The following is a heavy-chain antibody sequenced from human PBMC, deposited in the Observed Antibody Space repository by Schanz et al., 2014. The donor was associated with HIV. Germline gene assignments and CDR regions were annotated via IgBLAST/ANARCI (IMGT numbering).Heavy chain of an antibody. Sequence: QVQLVESGGGVVQPGRSLRLSCAASGYSFSTYGMYWVRQAPGKGLEWVADIWHDGSNKNYADSVKGRFTISRDNSRNTLYLQMNSLRPEDTAVYYCAKDKSRHTYSSSSIFDPWGQGTLVTVSS. CDR1: GYSFSTYG. D-gene: IGHD6-13*01. J-gene: IGHJ5*02. CDR2: IWHDGSNK. CDR3: AKDKSRHTYSSSSIFDP. V-gene: IGHV3-33*03.